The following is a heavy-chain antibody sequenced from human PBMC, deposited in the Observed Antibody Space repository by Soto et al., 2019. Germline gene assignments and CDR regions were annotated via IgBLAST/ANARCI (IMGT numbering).Heavy chain of an antibody. D-gene: IGHD3-10*01. CDR1: GGSISSGDSY. CDR2: IYYTGNT. V-gene: IGHV4-31*03. Sequence: QVQLQESGPGLVKPPQTLSLTCMVSGGSISSGDSYWSWIRQHPGMGLEWIGYIYYTGNTYYNPSLKSRLSISLDTSKNHFSLNLSSVTAADTAVYYCARDLYGSGQFDLWGRGTLVTVS. CDR3: ARDLYGSGQFDL. J-gene: IGHJ2*01.